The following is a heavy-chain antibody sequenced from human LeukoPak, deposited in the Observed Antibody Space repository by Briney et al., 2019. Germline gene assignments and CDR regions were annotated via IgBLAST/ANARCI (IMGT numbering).Heavy chain of an antibody. J-gene: IGHJ4*02. CDR3: APPGSN. V-gene: IGHV3-30*04. D-gene: IGHD2/OR15-2a*01. CDR1: GFTFSYYA. CDR2: ISDDGSKT. Sequence: GGSLRLSCAASGFTFSYYAMHWVRQAPGKGLEWVAVISDDGSKTSYADSVKGRFTISRDNSKSTLFLQMNSLRLEDTAIYYCAPPGSNWGQGTLVTVSS.